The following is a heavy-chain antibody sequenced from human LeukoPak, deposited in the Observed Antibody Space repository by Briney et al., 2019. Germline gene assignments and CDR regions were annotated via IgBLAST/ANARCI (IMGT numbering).Heavy chain of an antibody. V-gene: IGHV4-30-4*01. J-gene: IGHJ2*01. CDR3: ARDRIIVAGTFLDF. CDR2: IYRNGNS. Sequence: SQTLSLTCTVSGGSVSSGDYYWSWIRQPPGKGLEWIGYIYRNGNSYYNPSLKSRLTISVDTSKNQFSLKVTSVTAADTAVYYCARDRIIVAGTFLDFWGRGTLVTVSS. CDR1: GGSVSSGDYY. D-gene: IGHD6-19*01.